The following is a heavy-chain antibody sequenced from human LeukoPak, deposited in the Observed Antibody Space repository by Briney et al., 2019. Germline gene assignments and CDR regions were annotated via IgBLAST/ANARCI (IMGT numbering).Heavy chain of an antibody. D-gene: IGHD6-6*01. J-gene: IGHJ4*02. Sequence: KPSETLSLTCTVSGGSISTFHWSWIRQPAGKGLEWIGRIYTSGSTNYNPSLKSRVTMSVDTSKNQISLKVNSVTAADTAVYYCARESYSSSYLFDFWGQGTLVTVSS. CDR3: ARESYSSSYLFDF. CDR2: IYTSGST. CDR1: GGSISTFH. V-gene: IGHV4-4*07.